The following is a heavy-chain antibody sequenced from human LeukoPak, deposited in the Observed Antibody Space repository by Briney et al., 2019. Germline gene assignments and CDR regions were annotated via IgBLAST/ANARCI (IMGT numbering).Heavy chain of an antibody. CDR2: ISYTGTYI. D-gene: IGHD6-25*01. CDR3: ARFAAGGSYYYYMDV. Sequence: GGSLRLSCAASAFSLSAYNMNWVRQAPGKGLEWVSSISYTGTYIYYADSVKGRLTISRDNAKNSLYLQMNSLRADDTAVYYCARFAAGGSYYYYMDVWGKGTTVTVSS. V-gene: IGHV3-21*01. J-gene: IGHJ6*03. CDR1: AFSLSAYN.